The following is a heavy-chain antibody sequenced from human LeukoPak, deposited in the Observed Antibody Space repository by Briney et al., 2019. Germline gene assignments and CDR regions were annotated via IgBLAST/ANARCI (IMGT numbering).Heavy chain of an antibody. CDR1: GFTFSSYN. CDR2: ITSGSSHI. D-gene: IGHD6-13*01. J-gene: IGHJ4*02. CDR3: AKGTSSWHEFDY. V-gene: IGHV3-21*04. Sequence: PGGSLRLSCAASGFTFSSYNMNWVRQTPGQGLEWVSSITSGSSHIYYADSVKGRFTISRDNSKNSLYLQMNSLRAEDTALYYCAKGTSSWHEFDYWGQGTLVTVSS.